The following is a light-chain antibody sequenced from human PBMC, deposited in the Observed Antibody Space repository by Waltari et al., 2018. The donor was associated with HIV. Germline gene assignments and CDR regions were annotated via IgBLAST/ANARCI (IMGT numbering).Light chain of an antibody. CDR1: ILSKQY. CDR2: KDR. J-gene: IGLJ2*01. CDR3: QSGDSSGVV. Sequence: ELTQPPSLSVSPGQTARITCSGEILSKQYGYWYQKKPGLAPVLVGYKDRERPSGIPERFSGSSSGTLGTLTINGVQAEDEADYYCQSGDSSGVVFGGGTKLTVL. V-gene: IGLV3-25*03.